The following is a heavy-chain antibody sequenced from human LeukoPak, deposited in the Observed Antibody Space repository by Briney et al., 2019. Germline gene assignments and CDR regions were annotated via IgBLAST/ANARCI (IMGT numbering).Heavy chain of an antibody. D-gene: IGHD5-18*01. V-gene: IGHV3-30-3*01. CDR3: ARGLLSYGYYYFDY. CDR2: ISYDGSNK. Sequence: GRSLRLSCAASGFTFSSYAMHWVRQAPGQGLGWVAVISYDGSNKYYADSVKGRFTISRDNSKNTLYLQMSSLRAEDTAVYYCARGLLSYGYYYFDYWGQGTLVTVSS. CDR1: GFTFSSYA. J-gene: IGHJ4*02.